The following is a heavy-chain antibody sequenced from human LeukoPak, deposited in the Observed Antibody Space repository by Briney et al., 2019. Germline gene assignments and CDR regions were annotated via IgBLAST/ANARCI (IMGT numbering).Heavy chain of an antibody. CDR2: INHSGST. CDR3: ARASRIRYYGSGSYLDY. Sequence: SETLSLTCAVYGGSFSGYYWSWIRQPPGKGLEWIGEINHSGSTNYHPSLKSRVTISVDTSKNQFSLKLSSVTAADTAVYYCARASRIRYYGSGSYLDYWGQGTLVTVSS. V-gene: IGHV4-34*01. J-gene: IGHJ4*02. CDR1: GGSFSGYY. D-gene: IGHD3-10*01.